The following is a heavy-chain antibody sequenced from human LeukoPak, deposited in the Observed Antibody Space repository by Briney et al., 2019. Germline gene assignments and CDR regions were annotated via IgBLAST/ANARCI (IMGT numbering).Heavy chain of an antibody. CDR3: ARHPKPGIAAAGTLSYFDY. D-gene: IGHD6-13*01. J-gene: IGHJ4*02. CDR2: IYTSGST. CDR1: GGSISSYY. Sequence: SETLSLTCTVSGGSISSYYWSWIRQPAGKGLEWIGRIYTSGSTNYNPSLKSRVTMSVDTPKNQFSLKLSSVTAADTAVYYCARHPKPGIAAAGTLSYFDYWGQGTLVTVSS. V-gene: IGHV4-4*07.